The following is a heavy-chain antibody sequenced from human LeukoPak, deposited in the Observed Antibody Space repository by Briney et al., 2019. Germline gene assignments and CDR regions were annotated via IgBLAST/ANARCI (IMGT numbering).Heavy chain of an antibody. J-gene: IGHJ4*02. CDR2: IKQDGSEK. CDR3: ARVGAVGLRQVFDY. CDR1: GFTFSSYW. Sequence: GGSLRLSCAASGFTFSSYWMSWVRQAPGKGLEWVANIKQDGSEKYYVDSVKGRFTISRDNAKNSLYLQMNSLRAEDTAVYYCARVGAVGLRQVFDYWGQGTLVTVSS. V-gene: IGHV3-7*01. D-gene: IGHD4-17*01.